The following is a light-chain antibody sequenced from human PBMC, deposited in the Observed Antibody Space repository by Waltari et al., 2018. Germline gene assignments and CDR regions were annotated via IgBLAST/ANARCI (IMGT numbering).Light chain of an antibody. CDR3: GTWDSSLSGAV. V-gene: IGLV1-51*02. J-gene: IGLJ7*01. CDR2: ENS. CDR1: SSNIGNNY. Sequence: QSVLTQPPSVSAAPGQRVTIPCSGGSSNIGNNYVSCYRQFPGTAPKLLIYENSERPSGIPGRFSGSKSGTSATLDITGLQAGDEADYYCGTWDSSLSGAVFGGGTHLTVL.